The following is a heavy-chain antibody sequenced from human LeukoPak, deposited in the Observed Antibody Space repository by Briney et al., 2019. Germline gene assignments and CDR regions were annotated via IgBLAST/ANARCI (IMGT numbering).Heavy chain of an antibody. D-gene: IGHD6-19*01. CDR1: GASVTSYY. Sequence: KPSETLSLTCTVSGASVTSYYWTWIRQPPGEGLEWVGYIYYTGDTKSNPSLKRRVTMSVDRSKNQFSLRLTSVTAADTAVYYCAREGVAGTLGLDVWGQGTTVTVSS. CDR2: IYYTGDT. V-gene: IGHV4-59*02. CDR3: AREGVAGTLGLDV. J-gene: IGHJ6*02.